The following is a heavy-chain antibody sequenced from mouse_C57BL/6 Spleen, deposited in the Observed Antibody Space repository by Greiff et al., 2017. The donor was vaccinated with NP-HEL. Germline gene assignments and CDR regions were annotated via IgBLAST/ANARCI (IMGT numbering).Heavy chain of an antibody. CDR1: GYTFTDYY. CDR2: INPNNGGT. Sequence: VQLQQSGPELVKPGASVKISCKASGYTFTDYYMNWVKQSHGKSLEWIGDINPNNGGTSYNQKFKGKATLTVDKSSSTAYMELRSLTSEDSAVYYCARSFITTVVEDFDYWGQGTTLTVSS. J-gene: IGHJ2*01. CDR3: ARSFITTVVEDFDY. D-gene: IGHD1-1*01. V-gene: IGHV1-26*01.